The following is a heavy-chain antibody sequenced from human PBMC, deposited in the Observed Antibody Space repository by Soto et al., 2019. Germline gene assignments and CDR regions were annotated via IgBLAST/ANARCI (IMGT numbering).Heavy chain of an antibody. CDR1: GYTFTSYG. CDR2: ISAYNGNT. V-gene: IGHV1-18*01. J-gene: IGHJ4*02. CDR3: ARVDVRDIVVVIAINYFDY. Sequence: ASVKVSCKASGYTFTSYGISWVRQAPGQRLEWMGWISAYNGNTNYAQKLQGRVTMTTDTSTSTAYMELRSLRSDDTAVYYCARVDVRDIVVVIAINYFDYWGQGTLVTVSS. D-gene: IGHD2-21*01.